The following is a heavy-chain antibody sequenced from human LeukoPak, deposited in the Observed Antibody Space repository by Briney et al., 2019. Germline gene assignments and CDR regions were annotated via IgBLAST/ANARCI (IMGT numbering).Heavy chain of an antibody. V-gene: IGHV1-18*01. D-gene: IGHD3-22*01. J-gene: IGHJ4*02. CDR2: ISAYNGNT. CDR1: GYTFTSYG. CDR3: ARDRSYDSSGYPLFDY. Sequence: ASVKVSCKASGYTFTSYGISWVRQAPGQGLEWMGWISAYNGNTNYAQKLQGRVTMTTDTSTSTAYMELRSLRSDDTAVYYCARDRSYDSSGYPLFDYWGQGTLVTVSS.